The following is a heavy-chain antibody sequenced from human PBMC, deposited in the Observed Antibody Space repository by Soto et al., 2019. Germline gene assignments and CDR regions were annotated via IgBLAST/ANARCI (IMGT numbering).Heavy chain of an antibody. V-gene: IGHV3-64D*08. CDR1: GFTFSSYA. D-gene: IGHD6-13*01. CDR2: ISSNGGST. Sequence: GGSLRLSCSASGFTFSSYAMHWVRQAPGKGLEYVSAISSNGGSTYYADSVKGRFTISRDNSKNTLYLQMSSLRAEDTAVYYCVKDRIAAAASFSFDYWGQGTLVTVSS. J-gene: IGHJ4*02. CDR3: VKDRIAAAASFSFDY.